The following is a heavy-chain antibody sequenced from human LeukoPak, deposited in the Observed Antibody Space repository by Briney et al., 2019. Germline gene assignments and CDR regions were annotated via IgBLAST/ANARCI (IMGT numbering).Heavy chain of an antibody. CDR2: IWSDATNM. V-gene: IGHV3-33*01. CDR3: ATGAQRGFDYSNSFQY. Sequence: GGSLRLSCAASGFIFTGYGFHWVRQAPGKGLEWVAAIWSDATNMFYANSVKGRFFISRDDAQNTVYLEMGSLRAEDTAVYYCATGAQRGFDYSNSFQYWGQGSLVTVSS. CDR1: GFIFTGYG. D-gene: IGHD4-11*01. J-gene: IGHJ4*02.